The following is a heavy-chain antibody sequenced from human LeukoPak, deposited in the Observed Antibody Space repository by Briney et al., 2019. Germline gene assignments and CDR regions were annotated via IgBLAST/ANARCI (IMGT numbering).Heavy chain of an antibody. Sequence: GGSLRLSCAASGFTFSNFDMGWVRQAPGKGLEWISGISGSSDHTYQADSVKGRFTISRENSKNTLYLQMNSPRAEDTAVYYCAKGGSGYYVFDYWGQGTLVTVSS. CDR3: AKGGSGYYVFDY. CDR2: ISGSSDHT. V-gene: IGHV3-23*01. CDR1: GFTFSNFD. J-gene: IGHJ4*02. D-gene: IGHD3-22*01.